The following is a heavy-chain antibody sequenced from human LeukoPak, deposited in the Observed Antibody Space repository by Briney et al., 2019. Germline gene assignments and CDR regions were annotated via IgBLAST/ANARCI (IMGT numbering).Heavy chain of an antibody. Sequence: GSLRLSCAAPGFTFSSYWMSWVRQAPGKGLEWVANIKQDGSEKYYVDSVKGRFSISRDNAKNFLYLQVNSLRADDTAVYYCARARLSFTRGIGANYFDYWGQGTPVTVSS. D-gene: IGHD2-15*01. CDR1: GFTFSSYW. V-gene: IGHV3-7*01. CDR2: IKQDGSEK. CDR3: ARARLSFTRGIGANYFDY. J-gene: IGHJ4*02.